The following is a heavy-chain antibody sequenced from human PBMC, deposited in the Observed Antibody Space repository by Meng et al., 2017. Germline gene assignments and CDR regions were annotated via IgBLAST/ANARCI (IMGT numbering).Heavy chain of an antibody. D-gene: IGHD4-11*01. J-gene: IGHJ4*02. CDR3: ARGGDYSSWDY. Sequence: QVQLGQSGCEVKKPGAAVKVACKPSGYLFTSYDINWIRQAPGQGLEWMGWVNPINGKTGYAQKFQGRLTMTRDTSIRTAYMELSSLKSEDTAIYYCARGGDYSSWDYWGQGTLVTVSS. CDR2: VNPINGKT. V-gene: IGHV1-8*01. CDR1: GYLFTSYD.